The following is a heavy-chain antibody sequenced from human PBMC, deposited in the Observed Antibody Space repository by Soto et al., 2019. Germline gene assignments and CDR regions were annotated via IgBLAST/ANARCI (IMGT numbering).Heavy chain of an antibody. V-gene: IGHV1-24*01. CDR1: GYTLTELS. CDR3: ATLGYCSSTSCYWFAP. Sequence: ASVKVSCKVSGYTLTELSMHWVRQAPGKGLEWMGGFDPEDGETIYAQKFQGRVTMTEDTSTDTAYMELSSLRSEDTAVYYCATLGYCSSTSCYWFAPWGQGTLVTVSS. J-gene: IGHJ5*02. D-gene: IGHD2-2*01. CDR2: FDPEDGET.